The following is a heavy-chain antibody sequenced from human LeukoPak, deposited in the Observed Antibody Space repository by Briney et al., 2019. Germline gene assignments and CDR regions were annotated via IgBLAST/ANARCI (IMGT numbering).Heavy chain of an antibody. D-gene: IGHD6-13*01. CDR1: GFTVSGNY. CDR3: ARARHSSSWYYFDY. V-gene: IGHV3-66*02. J-gene: IGHJ4*02. Sequence: GGSLRLSCAASGFTVSGNYMSGVRQAPGKGLEWVSIIYSGGSTYYADSVKGRFTISRDNSKNTLYLQMNSLRAEDTAVYYCARARHSSSWYYFDYWGQGTLVTVSS. CDR2: IYSGGST.